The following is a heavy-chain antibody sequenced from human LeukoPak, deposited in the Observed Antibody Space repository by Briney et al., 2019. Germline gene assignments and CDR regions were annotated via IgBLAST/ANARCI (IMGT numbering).Heavy chain of an antibody. CDR1: GDSISSYY. D-gene: IGHD6-13*01. CDR2: IYPSGSA. Sequence: SETLSLTCDVSGDSISSYYWSWIRQPAGKGLEWLGRIYPSGSANYNPSLKSRGTMSVDTSKNQFSLRLSSVTAADTAVYFCARGSDTAAGLYWGQGTLVTVSS. J-gene: IGHJ4*02. V-gene: IGHV4-4*07. CDR3: ARGSDTAAGLY.